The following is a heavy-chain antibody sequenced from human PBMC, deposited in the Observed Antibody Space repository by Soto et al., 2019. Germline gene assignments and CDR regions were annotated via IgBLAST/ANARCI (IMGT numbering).Heavy chain of an antibody. J-gene: IGHJ4*02. V-gene: IGHV3-23*01. CDR1: GFTFSSYA. D-gene: IGHD6-13*01. CDR2: ISGSGGST. CDR3: EKEGISAARFDY. Sequence: EVQLWESGGGLVQPGGSLRLSCAASGFTFSSYAMSWVRQAPGKGLEWVSAISGSGGSTYYADSVKGRFTISRDSSQNTLYLQMNSLRAEDTAVYYCEKEGISAARFDYWGQGTLVTVSS.